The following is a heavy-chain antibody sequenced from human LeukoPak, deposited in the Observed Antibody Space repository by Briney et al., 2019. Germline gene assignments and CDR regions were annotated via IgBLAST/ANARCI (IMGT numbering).Heavy chain of an antibody. CDR2: IFRSGET. Sequence: SSETLSLTCTIFGGSINSSNWWNWVRQSPGKGLEWIGEIFRSGETNYNSSLESRLTISVDRTKNQFSLRLNSVTAADTAVYYCARGRHGDFGNWFDPWGQGTPVIVAS. CDR1: GGSINSSNW. CDR3: ARGRHGDFGNWFDP. J-gene: IGHJ5*02. D-gene: IGHD4-17*01. V-gene: IGHV4-4*02.